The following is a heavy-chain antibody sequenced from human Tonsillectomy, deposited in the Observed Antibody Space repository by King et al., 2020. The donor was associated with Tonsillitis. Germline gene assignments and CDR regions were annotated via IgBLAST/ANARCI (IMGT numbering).Heavy chain of an antibody. D-gene: IGHD5-24*01. J-gene: IGHJ3*02. V-gene: IGHV1-69*04. Sequence: QLVQSGAEVKKPGSSVRVSCKASGGTFSSYAISWVRQAPGQGLEWMGRIIPILGISNYAQKFQGRVTISADKSTSPVYMEVRSLRSEDTAVYYCASNWDGYKIPPVFDMWGQGTMVTVSS. CDR3: ASNWDGYKIPPVFDM. CDR1: GGTFSSYA. CDR2: IIPILGIS.